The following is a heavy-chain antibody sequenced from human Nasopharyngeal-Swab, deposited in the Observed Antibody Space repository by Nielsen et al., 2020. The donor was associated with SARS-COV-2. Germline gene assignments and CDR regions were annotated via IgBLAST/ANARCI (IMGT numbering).Heavy chain of an antibody. CDR2: IKSKTDGGTT. CDR3: TTDLGIPGDY. Sequence: GESLKISCAASGFTFSNAWMSWVRQAPGKGLEWVGRIKSKTDGGTTDYAAPVKGRFTTSRDDSKNTLYLQMNSLKTEDTAVYYCTTDLGIPGDYWGQGTLVTVSS. J-gene: IGHJ4*02. CDR1: GFTFSNAW. V-gene: IGHV3-15*01. D-gene: IGHD5-18*01.